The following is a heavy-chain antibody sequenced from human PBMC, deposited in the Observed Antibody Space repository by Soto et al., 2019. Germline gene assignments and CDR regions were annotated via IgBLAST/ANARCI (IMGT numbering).Heavy chain of an antibody. CDR3: AREGGYYGSGSYYNFDRFDY. Sequence: SEILSLTCTVSGGSISSYYWSWIRQPPGKGLEWIGYIYYSGSTNYNPSLKSRVTISVDTSKNQFSLKLSSVTAADAAVYYCAREGGYYGSGSYYNFDRFDYWGQGTLVTVSS. J-gene: IGHJ4*02. CDR1: GGSISSYY. V-gene: IGHV4-59*01. D-gene: IGHD3-10*01. CDR2: IYYSGST.